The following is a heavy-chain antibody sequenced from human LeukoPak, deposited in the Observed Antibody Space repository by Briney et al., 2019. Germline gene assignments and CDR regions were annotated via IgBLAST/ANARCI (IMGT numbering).Heavy chain of an antibody. CDR2: IYYSGST. CDR3: ARRHRRYFDFYGMDV. J-gene: IGHJ6*02. V-gene: IGHV4-39*01. D-gene: IGHD3-9*01. Sequence: PSETLSLTCTVSGGSISSSSYYWGWIRQPPGKGLEWIGSIYYSGSTYYNPSLKSRVTISVDTSKNQFSLKLSSVTAAGTAVYYCARRHRRYFDFYGMDVWGQGTTVTVSS. CDR1: GGSISSSSYY.